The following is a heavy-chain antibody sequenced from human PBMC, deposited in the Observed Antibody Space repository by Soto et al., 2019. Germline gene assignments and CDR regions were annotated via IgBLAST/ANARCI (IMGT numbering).Heavy chain of an antibody. CDR2: IWYDGSNK. D-gene: IGHD6-13*01. CDR1: GFTFSSYG. CDR3: ANQALVRSSWYDY. J-gene: IGHJ4*02. V-gene: IGHV3-33*06. Sequence: GGSLRLSCAASGFTFSSYGMHWVRQAPGKGLEWVAVIWYDGSNKYYADSVKGRFTISRDNSKNTLYLQMNSLRAEDTAVYYCANQALVRSSWYDYWGQGTLVTVSS.